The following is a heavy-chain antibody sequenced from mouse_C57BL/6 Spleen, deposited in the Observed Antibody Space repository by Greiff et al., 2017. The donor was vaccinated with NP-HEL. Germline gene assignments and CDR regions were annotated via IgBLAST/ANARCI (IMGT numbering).Heavy chain of an antibody. CDR2: IDPETGGT. CDR1: GYTFTDYE. CDR3: TRRGSYYSNYDLCDY. V-gene: IGHV1-15*01. D-gene: IGHD2-5*01. Sequence: VQLQQSGAELVRPGASVTLSCKASGYTFTDYEMHWVKQTPVHGLEWIGAIDPETGGTAYNQKFKGKAILTADKSSSTAYMELRSLTYEDSAVYYWTRRGSYYSNYDLCDYWGQGTTLTVSS. J-gene: IGHJ2*01.